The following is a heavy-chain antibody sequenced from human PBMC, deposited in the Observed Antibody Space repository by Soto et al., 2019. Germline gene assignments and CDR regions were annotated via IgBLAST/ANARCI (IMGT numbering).Heavy chain of an antibody. D-gene: IGHD3-9*01. CDR2: ISGSGGST. Sequence: EVQLLESGGGLVQPGGSLRLSCAASGFTFSSYAMSWVRQAPGKGLEWVSAISGSGGSTYYADSVKGRFTISRDNSKNTLYLQMNSLRAEDTAVYYCAKEGLRYFDWPQGYFDLWGRGTLVTVSS. CDR3: AKEGLRYFDWPQGYFDL. J-gene: IGHJ2*01. V-gene: IGHV3-23*01. CDR1: GFTFSSYA.